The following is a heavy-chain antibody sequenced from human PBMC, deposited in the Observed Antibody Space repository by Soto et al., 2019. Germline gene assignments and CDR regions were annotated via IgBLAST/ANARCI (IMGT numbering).Heavy chain of an antibody. J-gene: IGHJ5*02. CDR3: ARGNGFVP. V-gene: IGHV1-69*06. CDR1: VGTFSSYA. Sequence: QVKLVQSGAEVKKPGSSVKVYCKAYVGTFSSYAISWVRQAPGQGVEWMGGIIPNFGTANYAQKVQDRVTINAEKSTRKAYMELRRLRSEDTAVYYFARGNGFVPWGQGTLVTVAA. CDR2: IIPNFGTA.